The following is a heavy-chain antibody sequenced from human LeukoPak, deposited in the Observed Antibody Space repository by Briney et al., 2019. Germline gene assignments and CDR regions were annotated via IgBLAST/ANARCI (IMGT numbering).Heavy chain of an antibody. CDR3: ARLCNPHKSGWYRGRYYYYMDV. V-gene: IGHV4-39*07. J-gene: IGHJ6*03. D-gene: IGHD6-19*01. CDR1: GGSISSSSYY. Sequence: PSETLSLTCTVSGGSISSSSYYWGWLRQPPGKGLEWIGSIYYSGSTYYNPSLKSRVTISVDTSKNQFSLKLSSVTAADTAVYYCARLCNPHKSGWYRGRYYYYMDVWGKGTTVTISS. CDR2: IYYSGST.